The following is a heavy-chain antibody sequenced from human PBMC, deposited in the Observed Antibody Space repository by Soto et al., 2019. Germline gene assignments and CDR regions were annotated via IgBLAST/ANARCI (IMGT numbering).Heavy chain of an antibody. CDR1: GFTFSHYA. CDR2: ITGSGIST. D-gene: IGHD1-26*01. V-gene: IGHV3-23*01. Sequence: PCGTLRLPCAASGFTFSHYALTWVRRAPGKGLEWVSSITGSGISTYYADSLKGRFTVSRDNPKNTLYLQMNSLRAEDTAIYYCAKGESFAGSSHFDYWGQGTRVTVSS. J-gene: IGHJ4*02. CDR3: AKGESFAGSSHFDY.